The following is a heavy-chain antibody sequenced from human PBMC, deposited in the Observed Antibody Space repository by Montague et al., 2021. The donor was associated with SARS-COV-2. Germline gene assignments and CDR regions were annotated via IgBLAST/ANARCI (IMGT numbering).Heavy chain of an antibody. J-gene: IGHJ6*02. CDR3: ARLSAMDSRGYYGGFDV. Sequence: PALVKPTQTLTLTCTFSGFSLRTAEACVSWIRQPPGKAPQWLARIDWDGDKYYSRTLETRLSITTDTAKTQVVLTMTNVDPMDTATYYCARLSAMDSRGYYGGFDVWGQGTTVTVSS. D-gene: IGHD3-22*01. CDR1: GFSLRTAEAC. V-gene: IGHV2-70*11. CDR2: IDWDGDK.